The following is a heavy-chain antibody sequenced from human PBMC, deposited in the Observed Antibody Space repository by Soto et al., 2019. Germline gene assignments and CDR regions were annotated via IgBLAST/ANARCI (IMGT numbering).Heavy chain of an antibody. D-gene: IGHD6-19*01. CDR1: GDSISNSRW. CDR3: AYSTGWYRHDV. CDR2: IFHSGDT. J-gene: IGHJ3*01. V-gene: IGHV4-4*02. Sequence: QVQLQESGPGLVKPSGTLSLTCAVSGDSISNSRWWTWVRQPPGKGLEWIGDIFHSGDTNYNPSPKRRVRLSVDKSQNQFSLKVSSVTPADTAVYYWAYSTGWYRHDVWGQGTLVTVSS.